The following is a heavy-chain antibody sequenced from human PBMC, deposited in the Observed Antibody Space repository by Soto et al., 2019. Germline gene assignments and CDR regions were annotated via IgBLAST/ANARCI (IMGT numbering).Heavy chain of an antibody. V-gene: IGHV4-4*07. CDR1: GGSISSYY. CDR3: ARDSSLLWFGEFYYYYGMDV. CDR2: IYTSGST. Sequence: SETLSLTCPVSGGSISSYYWSWIRQPAGKGLEWIGRIYTSGSTNYNPSLKSRVTMSVDTSKNQFSLKLSSVTAADTAVYYCARDSSLLWFGEFYYYYGMDVWGQGTTVTVS. J-gene: IGHJ6*01. D-gene: IGHD3-10*01.